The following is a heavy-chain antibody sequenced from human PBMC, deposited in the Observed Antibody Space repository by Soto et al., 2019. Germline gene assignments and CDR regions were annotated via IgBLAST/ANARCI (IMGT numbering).Heavy chain of an antibody. V-gene: IGHV3-23*01. CDR2: ISGSGGST. CDR1: GFTFSSYA. CDR3: ARGTDYDFWSGYPIGYYYYYGMDV. Sequence: GGSLRLSCAASGFTFSSYAMSWVRQAPGKGLEWVSAISGSGGSTYYADSVKGRFTISRDNSKNTLYLQMNSLRSEDTAVYYCARGTDYDFWSGYPIGYYYYYGMDVWGQGTTVTVSS. J-gene: IGHJ6*02. D-gene: IGHD3-3*01.